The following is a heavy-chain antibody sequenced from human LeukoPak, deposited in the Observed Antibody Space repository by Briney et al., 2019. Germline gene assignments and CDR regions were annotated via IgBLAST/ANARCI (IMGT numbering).Heavy chain of an antibody. CDR3: AKDSNRAFDY. CDR1: GFTFSPNG. CDR2: IRKDGSDK. Sequence: GGSLRLSCAASGFTFSPNGMHWVRQAPGKGLEWVAYIRKDGSDKYYADSVKGRFTISRDSSKNMVYLQMNSLRAEDTAVYYCAKDSNRAFDYWGQGTVVSVSS. V-gene: IGHV3-30*02. J-gene: IGHJ4*02. D-gene: IGHD1/OR15-1a*01.